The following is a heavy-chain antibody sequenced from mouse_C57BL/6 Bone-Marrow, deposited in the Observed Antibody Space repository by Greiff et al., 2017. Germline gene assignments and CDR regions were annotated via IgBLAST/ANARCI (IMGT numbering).Heavy chain of an antibody. J-gene: IGHJ3*01. D-gene: IGHD1-1*01. V-gene: IGHV5-6*01. Sequence: EVKVVESGGDLVKPGGSLKLSCAASGFTFSSYGMSWVRQTPDKRLEWVATISSGGSYTYYPDSVKGRFTISRDNAKNTLYLQMSSLKSEDTAMYYCASGSSYVFAYWGQGTLVTVSA. CDR3: ASGSSYVFAY. CDR1: GFTFSSYG. CDR2: ISSGGSYT.